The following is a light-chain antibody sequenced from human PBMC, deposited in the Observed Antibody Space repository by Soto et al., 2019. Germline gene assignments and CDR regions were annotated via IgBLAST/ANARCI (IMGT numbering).Light chain of an antibody. Sequence: ETQMTQSPSTRSALAGNRVPITFRASQTISTWMAWYQKKPGKAPNPRLYDASTSQSGVASTFSGSGSGTEFTLIISGLQPDDSATYYCQQYTNTNNPWTFGQGTKVDIK. CDR3: QQYTNTNNPWT. CDR1: QTISTW. CDR2: DAS. J-gene: IGKJ1*01. V-gene: IGKV1-5*01.